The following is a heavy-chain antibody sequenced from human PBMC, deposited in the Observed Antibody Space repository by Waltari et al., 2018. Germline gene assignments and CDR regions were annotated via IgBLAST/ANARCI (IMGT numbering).Heavy chain of an antibody. CDR1: GYSIISGYY. CDR3: ARWQPGGAFDI. V-gene: IGHV4-38-2*01. Sequence: QVQLQESGPGLVKPSETLSLTCAVSGYSIISGYYWGWIRQPPGKGLEWIGSIYHSESTYYNPSLKSRVTISVDTSKNHFSLELPSVTAADTAVYYCARWQPGGAFDIWGQGTMVTVSS. D-gene: IGHD3-10*01. J-gene: IGHJ3*02. CDR2: IYHSEST.